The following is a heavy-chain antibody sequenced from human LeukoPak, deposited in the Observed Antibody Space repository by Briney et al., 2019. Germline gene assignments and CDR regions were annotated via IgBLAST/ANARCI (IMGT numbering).Heavy chain of an antibody. V-gene: IGHV4-38-2*01. CDR2: IYHSGST. Sequence: SETLSLTCAVSGYSISSGDYWGWIRQPPGKGLEWIGSIYHSGSTYNNPSLKSRVTILADTSKNQFSLKLGSVTAADTAVYYCARSPYYFDSSGYHGAYYFDYWGQGTLVTVSS. CDR3: ARSPYYFDSSGYHGAYYFDY. CDR1: GYSISSGDY. D-gene: IGHD3-22*01. J-gene: IGHJ4*02.